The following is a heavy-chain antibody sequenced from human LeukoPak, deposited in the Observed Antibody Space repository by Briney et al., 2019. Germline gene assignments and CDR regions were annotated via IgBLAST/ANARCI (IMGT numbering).Heavy chain of an antibody. D-gene: IGHD3-22*01. CDR3: ARDYDSSGYYLPEFDY. Sequence: GGSLRLSCAASGFTFSSYWMSWVRQAPGKGLEWVANIKQDGSEKYYVDSVKGRFTISRDNAKNSLYLQMNSLRAEDTAVYYCARDYDSSGYYLPEFDYWGQGTLVSVSS. J-gene: IGHJ4*02. V-gene: IGHV3-7*01. CDR2: IKQDGSEK. CDR1: GFTFSSYW.